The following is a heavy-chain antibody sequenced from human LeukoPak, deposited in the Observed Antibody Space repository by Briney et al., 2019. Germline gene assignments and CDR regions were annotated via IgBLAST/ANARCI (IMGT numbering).Heavy chain of an antibody. CDR3: ARGGYGANDRSLDI. CDR1: GFTFSSYT. Sequence: PGGSLRLSCAASGFTFSSYTMNWVRQAPGKGLEWVSYITSVSSILSYADSVKGRFTISRDNAKNSLFLQMNSLRDEDTAVYYCARGGYGANDRSLDIWGQGTMVTVSS. CDR2: ITSVSSIL. V-gene: IGHV3-48*02. D-gene: IGHD4-23*01. J-gene: IGHJ3*02.